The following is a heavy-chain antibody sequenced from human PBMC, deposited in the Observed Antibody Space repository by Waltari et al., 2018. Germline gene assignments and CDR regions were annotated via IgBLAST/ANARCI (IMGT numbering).Heavy chain of an antibody. V-gene: IGHV3-30*01. Sequence: QVQLVESGGGVVQPGRSLRLSCAASGFTFSSYAMHWVRQAPGKGLEWVAVISYDGSNKYYADSVKGRFTISRDNSKNTLYLQMNSLRAEDTAVYYCAAYSGSWYWGQGTLVTVSS. D-gene: IGHD6-13*01. CDR1: GFTFSSYA. CDR2: ISYDGSNK. CDR3: AAYSGSWY. J-gene: IGHJ4*02.